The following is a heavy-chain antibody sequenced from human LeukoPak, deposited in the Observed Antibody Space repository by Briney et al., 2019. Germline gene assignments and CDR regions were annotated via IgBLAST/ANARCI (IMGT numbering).Heavy chain of an antibody. J-gene: IGHJ4*02. CDR3: AKARTHEYSNYNY. CDR2: ISGSGDSA. V-gene: IGHV3-23*01. D-gene: IGHD4-11*01. Sequence: GGSLRLSCAASGFTFSNYAMRWVRQAPGKGLEWVSGISGSGDSAYYADSVKGRFTISRDNSKNTLYLQMNSLRAEDTAVYYCAKARTHEYSNYNYWGQGTLVTVSS. CDR1: GFTFSNYA.